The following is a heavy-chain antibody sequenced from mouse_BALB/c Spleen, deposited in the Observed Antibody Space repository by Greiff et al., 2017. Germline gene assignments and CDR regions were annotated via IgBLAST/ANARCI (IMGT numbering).Heavy chain of an antibody. CDR2: ISSGSSTI. CDR3: ARSDYGLAY. CDR1: GFTFSSFG. D-gene: IGHD1-2*01. V-gene: IGHV5-17*02. Sequence: EVKLVESGGGLVQPGGSRKLSCAASGFTFSSFGMHWVRQAPEKGLEWVAYISSGSSTIYYADTVKGRFTISRDNPKNTLFLQMTSLRSEDTAMYYCARSDYGLAYWGQGTLVTVSA. J-gene: IGHJ3*01.